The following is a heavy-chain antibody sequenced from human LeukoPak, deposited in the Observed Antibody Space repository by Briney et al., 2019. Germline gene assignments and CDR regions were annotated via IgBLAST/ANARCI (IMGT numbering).Heavy chain of an antibody. J-gene: IGHJ4*02. CDR1: GFTFDDYA. V-gene: IGHV3-9*01. CDR3: AKAGYSSSWYIDY. D-gene: IGHD6-13*01. CDR2: ISWNSGSI. Sequence: TGGSLGLPCAASGFTFDDYAMHWVRQAPGKGLEWVSGISWNSGSIGYADSVKGRFTISRDNAKNSLYLQMNSLRAEDTALYYCAKAGYSSSWYIDYWGQGTLVTVSS.